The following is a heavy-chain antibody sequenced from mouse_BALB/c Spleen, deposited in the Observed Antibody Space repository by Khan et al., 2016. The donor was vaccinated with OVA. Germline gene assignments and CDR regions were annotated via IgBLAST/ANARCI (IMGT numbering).Heavy chain of an antibody. V-gene: IGHV14-3*02. D-gene: IGHD1-2*01. CDR3: ACSLLLYAKDY. CDR1: GCNIKNTY. CDR2: IDPANGNT. J-gene: IGHJ4*01. Sequence: EVKLQESGAEFVKPGASVRLSCTASGCNIKNTYIHWVKQRPEQGLEWIGRIDPANGNTKYDTKFQGKATTTADTSSNTAYLQLNSLTSEDPAVYYCACSLLLYAKDYLGQGTSDTVSS.